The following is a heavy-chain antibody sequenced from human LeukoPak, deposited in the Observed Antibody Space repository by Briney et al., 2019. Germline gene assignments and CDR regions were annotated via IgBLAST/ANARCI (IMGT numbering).Heavy chain of an antibody. J-gene: IGHJ6*03. CDR2: ISYDGSNK. Sequence: GGSLRLSCAASGFTFSNYAMHWVRQARGKGLEWVAVISYDGSNKFYADSVKGRFTISRDNSKNTLHLQMNSLRAEDTDVYYCARSLATSYYYMDVWGKGTTVTVSS. CDR3: ARSLATSYYYMDV. V-gene: IGHV3-30*04. D-gene: IGHD5-12*01. CDR1: GFTFSNYA.